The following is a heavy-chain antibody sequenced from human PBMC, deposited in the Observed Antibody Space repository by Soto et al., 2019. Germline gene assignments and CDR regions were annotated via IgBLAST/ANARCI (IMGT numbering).Heavy chain of an antibody. CDR3: ARLLGRAEITMIVVVTPNWFDP. D-gene: IGHD3-22*01. Sequence: ETLSLTCTVSGGSISSSSYYWGWIRQPPGKGLEWIGSIYYSGSTYYNPSLKSRVTISVDTSKNQFSLKLSSVTAADTAVYYCARLLGRAEITMIVVVTPNWFDPWGQGTLVTVSS. CDR2: IYYSGST. J-gene: IGHJ5*02. V-gene: IGHV4-39*01. CDR1: GGSISSSSYY.